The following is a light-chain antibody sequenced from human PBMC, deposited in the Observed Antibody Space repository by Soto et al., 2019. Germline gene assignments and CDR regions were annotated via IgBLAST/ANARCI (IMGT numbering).Light chain of an antibody. J-gene: IGKJ2*01. CDR1: QSVSSN. Sequence: EIVMTQSPATLSVSPGERATLSCRASQSVSSNLGWYQQKPGQAPRLLIYGASTRATGIPARFSGSGSGTEFTLTISSLQYEDFAVYYCQQYNNWPPMYTFGQGTKLEIK. CDR3: QQYNNWPPMYT. CDR2: GAS. V-gene: IGKV3-15*01.